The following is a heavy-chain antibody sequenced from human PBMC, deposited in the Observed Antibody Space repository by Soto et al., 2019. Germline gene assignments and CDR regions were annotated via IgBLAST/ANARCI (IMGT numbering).Heavy chain of an antibody. CDR3: AKTSSGFDY. V-gene: IGHV3-30*18. J-gene: IGHJ4*02. D-gene: IGHD6-19*01. CDR2: ISYDGSNK. CDR1: GFTFSSYG. Sequence: GGSLRLSCAASGFTFSSYGMHWVRQAPGKGLEWVAVISYDGSNKYYADSVKGRFTISRDNSKNTLYLQMNSLRAEDTAVYYCAKTSSGFDYWGQGTLVTVSS.